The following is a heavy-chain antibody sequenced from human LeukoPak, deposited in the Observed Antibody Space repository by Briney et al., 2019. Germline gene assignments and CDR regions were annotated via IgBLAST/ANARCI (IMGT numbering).Heavy chain of an antibody. J-gene: IGHJ4*02. D-gene: IGHD2-2*02. V-gene: IGHV6-1*01. CDR3: ARATYHFDN. CDR1: GDSVSSNTAS. Sequence: SQTLSLTCAISGDSVSSNTASWNWIRQSPSRGLEWLGRTYSRSKWYNEYAASMKSRITINLDTSKNQFSLQLNSVTPEDTAVYYCARATYHFDNWGQGTLVTVSS. CDR2: TYSRSKWYN.